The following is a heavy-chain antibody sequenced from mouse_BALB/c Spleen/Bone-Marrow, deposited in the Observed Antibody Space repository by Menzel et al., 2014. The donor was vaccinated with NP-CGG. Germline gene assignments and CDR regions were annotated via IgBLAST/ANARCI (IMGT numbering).Heavy chain of an antibody. CDR1: GISIXTGNYR. CDR3: ARSYYRYAMDY. D-gene: IGHD2-14*01. V-gene: IGHV3-5*02. J-gene: IGHJ4*01. Sequence: EVMLVESGPGLVKPSQTVSLTCTVTGISIXTGNYRWSWIRRFPGNKLEWIGYIYYSGTITYNPSLTSRTTIARDTSKNQFFLEMNSLTAEDTATYYCARSYYRYAMDYWGQGTSVTVSS. CDR2: IYYSGTI.